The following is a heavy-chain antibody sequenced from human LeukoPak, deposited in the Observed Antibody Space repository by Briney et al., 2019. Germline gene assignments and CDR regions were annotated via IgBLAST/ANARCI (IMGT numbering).Heavy chain of an antibody. CDR2: IRSKAYGGTT. V-gene: IGHV3-49*04. CDR1: QFTFRNYW. J-gene: IGHJ3*02. CDR3: ARGGDFGVPAPLGIDAFDI. Sequence: PGGSLRLSCAASQFTFRNYWMSWVRQAPGKGLEWVGFIRSKAYGGTTEYAASVKGRFSISRDNSKSIADLQINSLKTEDTAVYYCARGGDFGVPAPLGIDAFDIWGQGTMVTVSS. D-gene: IGHD2-2*01.